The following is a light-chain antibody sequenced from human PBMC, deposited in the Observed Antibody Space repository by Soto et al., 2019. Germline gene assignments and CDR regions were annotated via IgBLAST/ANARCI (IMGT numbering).Light chain of an antibody. Sequence: DIVMTQSPDSLAASLGERATINCKSSQSVLYSSNNKNYLAWYQQKAGQPPKLLIYWASTRESGVPDRFSGGGSGIDFTLTISSLQAEDVAVYYCQQYYSARTFGQGAKVDTK. CDR2: WAS. J-gene: IGKJ1*01. CDR3: QQYYSART. V-gene: IGKV4-1*01. CDR1: QSVLYSSNNKNY.